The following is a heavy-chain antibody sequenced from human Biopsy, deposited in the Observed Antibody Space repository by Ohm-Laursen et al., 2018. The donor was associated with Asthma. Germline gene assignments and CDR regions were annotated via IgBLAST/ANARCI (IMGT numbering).Heavy chain of an antibody. V-gene: IGHV3-30-3*01. CDR3: AKARIHHFYDSSGYYQHD. J-gene: IGHJ4*02. Sequence: SLRLSCTALRFTYEMHWVRQAPGKGLEWVAVISYDGSSIYYADSVKGRFTISRDNAKNTLYLQMNSLRAEDTAVYYCAKARIHHFYDSSGYYQHDWGQGTLVTVSS. CDR2: ISYDGSSI. D-gene: IGHD3-22*01. CDR1: RFTYE.